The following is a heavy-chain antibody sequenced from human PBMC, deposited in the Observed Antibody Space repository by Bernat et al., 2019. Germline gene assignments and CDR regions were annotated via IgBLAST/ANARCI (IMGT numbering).Heavy chain of an antibody. CDR3: AKGVYYGSGSYYPFDY. D-gene: IGHD3-10*01. V-gene: IGHV3-33*06. CDR2: IWYDGSNK. J-gene: IGHJ4*02. Sequence: VQLVESGGGLVQPGGSLRLSCAASGFTFSSYGMHWVRQAPGKGLEWVAVIWYDGSNKYYADSVKGRFTISRDNSKNTLYLQMNSLRADDTAVYYCAKGVYYGSGSYYPFDYWGQGTLVTVSS. CDR1: GFTFSSYG.